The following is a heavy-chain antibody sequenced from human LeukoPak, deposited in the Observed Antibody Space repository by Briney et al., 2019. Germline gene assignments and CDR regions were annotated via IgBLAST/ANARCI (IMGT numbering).Heavy chain of an antibody. CDR2: IIWNSGGI. CDR3: AKGYGDYYYYYGMDV. V-gene: IGHV3-9*01. J-gene: IGHJ6*02. Sequence: GGSLRLSCAASGFTFDNYDMHWVRQAPGKGLEWVSFIIWNSGGIGYADSVKGRFTISRDNAKNSLYLQMNSLRAEDTALYYCAKGYGDYYYYYGMDVWGLGTTVTVS. D-gene: IGHD4-17*01. CDR1: GFTFDNYD.